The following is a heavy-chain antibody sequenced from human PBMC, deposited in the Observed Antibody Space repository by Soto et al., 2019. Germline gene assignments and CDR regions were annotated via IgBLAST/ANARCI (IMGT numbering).Heavy chain of an antibody. V-gene: IGHV1-69*01. CDR3: ARGPYYYDSSGYYGGGDV. CDR2: TIPIFGTA. D-gene: IGHD3-22*01. Sequence: QVQLVQSGAEVKKPGSSVKVSCKASGGTFSSYAISWVRQAPGQGLEWMGGTIPIFGTANYAQKFQGRVTITADESTSTAYMELSSLRSEDTAVYYCARGPYYYDSSGYYGGGDVWGQGTTVTVSS. CDR1: GGTFSSYA. J-gene: IGHJ6*02.